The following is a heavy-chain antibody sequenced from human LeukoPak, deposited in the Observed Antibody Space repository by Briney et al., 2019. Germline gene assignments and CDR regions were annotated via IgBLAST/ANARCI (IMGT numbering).Heavy chain of an antibody. CDR2: IYYSGST. Sequence: SETLSLTCTVSGGSISSSSYYWGWIRQPPGKGLEWIGSIYYSGSTYYNPSLKSRVTISVDTSKNQFSLKLSSVTAADTAVYYCARDRWLPYNWFDPWGQGTLFTVSS. CDR3: ARDRWLPYNWFDP. J-gene: IGHJ5*02. D-gene: IGHD3-22*01. CDR1: GGSISSSSYY. V-gene: IGHV4-39*07.